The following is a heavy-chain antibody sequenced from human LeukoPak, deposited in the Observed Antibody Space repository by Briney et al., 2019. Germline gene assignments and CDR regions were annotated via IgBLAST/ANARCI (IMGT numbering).Heavy chain of an antibody. D-gene: IGHD6-19*01. CDR1: GYTFTGYY. CDR3: ARDPLGQWLPPYYYYGMDV. CDR2: INPNSGGT. V-gene: IGHV1-2*02. J-gene: IGHJ6*02. Sequence: ASVKVSCKASGYTFTGYYMHWVRQAPGQGLEWMGWINPNSGGTNYAQKFQGRVTMTRDTSISTAYMELSRLRSDDTAVYYCARDPLGQWLPPYYYYGMDVWGQGTTVTVSS.